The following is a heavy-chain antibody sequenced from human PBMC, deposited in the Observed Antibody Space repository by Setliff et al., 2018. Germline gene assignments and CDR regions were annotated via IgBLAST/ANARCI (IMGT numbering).Heavy chain of an antibody. J-gene: IGHJ2*01. CDR2: IIPMFRTG. V-gene: IGHV1-69*13. Sequence: SVKVSCKASGGSFNNYPISWVRQAPGHGLEWMGGIIPMFRTGKYAQRFQGRVTITADEVARTAYMELSTLRSEDTAVYYCAKTRYSGYDWNWYFDLWGRGTLVTVSS. D-gene: IGHD5-12*01. CDR1: GGSFNNYP. CDR3: AKTRYSGYDWNWYFDL.